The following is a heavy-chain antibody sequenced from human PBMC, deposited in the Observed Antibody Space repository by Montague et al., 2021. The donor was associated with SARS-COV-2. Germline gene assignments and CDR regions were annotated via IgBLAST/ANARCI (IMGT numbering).Heavy chain of an antibody. J-gene: IGHJ4*02. CDR3: ARGRPYDSQY. CDR1: GGSIGSYY. CDR2: VYTNGRT. D-gene: IGHD3-22*01. V-gene: IGHV4-59*01. Sequence: SETLSLTCNVSGGSIGSYYWSRIRQPPGRGLEWIGYVYTNGRTNYNPSLKSRATLSVDVSKNQFSVTLTSVTGADTAVYFCARGRPYDSQYWGRGTLVTVSS.